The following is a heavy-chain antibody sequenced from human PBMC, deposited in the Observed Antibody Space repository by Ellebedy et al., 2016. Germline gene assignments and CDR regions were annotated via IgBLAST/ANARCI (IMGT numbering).Heavy chain of an antibody. Sequence: GGSLRLXXAASGFTFSSYWMHWVRQAPGKGLVWVSRINGDGSSTTYADSVKGRFTISRDNAKNTLYLQMNSLRAEDTAVYYCATGGISAYEYWGQGSLVAVSS. J-gene: IGHJ4*02. CDR3: ATGGISAYEY. D-gene: IGHD5-12*01. CDR2: INGDGSST. CDR1: GFTFSSYW. V-gene: IGHV3-74*01.